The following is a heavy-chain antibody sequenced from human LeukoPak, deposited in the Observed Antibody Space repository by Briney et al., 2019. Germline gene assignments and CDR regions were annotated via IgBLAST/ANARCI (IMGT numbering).Heavy chain of an antibody. D-gene: IGHD2-21*02. CDR3: ARDSGCDFIHPVVVTARFDY. CDR1: GYTFTGYY. J-gene: IGHJ4*02. V-gene: IGHV1-2*02. Sequence: ASVKVSCKASGYTFTGYYMHWVRQAPGQGLECMGWINPNSGGTNYAQKFQGRVTMTRDTSISTAYMELSRLRSDDTAVYYCARDSGCDFIHPVVVTARFDYWGQGTLVTVSS. CDR2: INPNSGGT.